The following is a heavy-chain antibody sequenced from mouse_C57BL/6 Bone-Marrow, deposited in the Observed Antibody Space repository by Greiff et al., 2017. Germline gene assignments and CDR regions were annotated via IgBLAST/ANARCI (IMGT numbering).Heavy chain of an antibody. Sequence: QVQLQQPGAELVKPGASVKLSCKASGYTFTSYWMHWVKQRPGQGLEWIGMINPNSGSTNYNEKFKSKATLTVDKYSSTAYMQLISLTSEDSAVYYCARRDYYYGSSPWCFDVWGKGTTVTVSS. D-gene: IGHD1-1*01. CDR1: GYTFTSYW. V-gene: IGHV1-64*01. J-gene: IGHJ1*03. CDR3: ARRDYYYGSSPWCFDV. CDR2: INPNSGST.